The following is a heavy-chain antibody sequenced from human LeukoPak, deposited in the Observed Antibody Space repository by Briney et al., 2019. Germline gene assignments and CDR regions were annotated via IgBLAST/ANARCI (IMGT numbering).Heavy chain of an antibody. Sequence: PGGSLRLSCAASGFTFSSYAMHWVRQAPGKGLEWVAVISYDGSNKYYADSVKGRFTISRDNSKNTLYLQMNSLRAEDTAVYYCAREYYDILTGYYNGFDYWGQGTLVTVSS. CDR3: AREYYDILTGYYNGFDY. D-gene: IGHD3-9*01. J-gene: IGHJ4*02. CDR2: ISYDGSNK. V-gene: IGHV3-30-3*01. CDR1: GFTFSSYA.